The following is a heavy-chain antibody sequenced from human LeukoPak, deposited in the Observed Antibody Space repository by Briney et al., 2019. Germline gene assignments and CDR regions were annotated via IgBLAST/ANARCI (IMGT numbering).Heavy chain of an antibody. CDR2: INPSGGST. CDR3: ARDYSSSWPFFYFDY. Sequence: GASVKVSCKASGYTFTSYYMHWVRQAPGQGLEWMGIINPSGGSTSYAQKFQGRVTMTRDTSTSTVYMELSSLRSEDTAVYYCARDYSSSWPFFYFDYWGQGTLVTVSS. V-gene: IGHV1-46*01. D-gene: IGHD6-13*01. CDR1: GYTFTSYY. J-gene: IGHJ4*02.